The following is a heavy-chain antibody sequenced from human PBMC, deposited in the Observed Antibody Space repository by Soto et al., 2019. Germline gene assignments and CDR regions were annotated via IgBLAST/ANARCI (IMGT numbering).Heavy chain of an antibody. CDR1: GFSLSTDGVG. CDR3: ARRPRYSNYVDY. V-gene: IGHV2-5*01. J-gene: IGHJ4*02. Sequence: QITLKDSGPTLVKPTQTLTLTCTFSGFSLSTDGVGVGWLRQPPGKALEWLALSYWNDDKRYSPFLKSRLTIAKDTSKNQVVLTMTNVDPADTATYYCARRPRYSNYVDYWGQGTLVTVSS. D-gene: IGHD4-4*01. CDR2: SYWNDDK.